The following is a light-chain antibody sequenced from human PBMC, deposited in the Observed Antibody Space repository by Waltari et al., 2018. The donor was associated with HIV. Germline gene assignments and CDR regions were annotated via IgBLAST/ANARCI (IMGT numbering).Light chain of an antibody. CDR1: SGPVTSGHH. Sequence: QAVVTQEPSLTVSPGGTVTLTCGSSSGPVTSGHHPYWFQQKSAQAPRTLIYDTFNKHSWTPARFSGSLLGGRAALTLSGAQPEDEAEYFCLLSFAGARPVVFGGGTNLTVL. CDR3: LLSFAGARPVV. CDR2: DTF. V-gene: IGLV7-46*01. J-gene: IGLJ2*01.